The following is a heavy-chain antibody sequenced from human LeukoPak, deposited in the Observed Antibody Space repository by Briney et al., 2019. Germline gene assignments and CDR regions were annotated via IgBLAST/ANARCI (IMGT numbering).Heavy chain of an antibody. CDR2: ISGSGGST. Sequence: GGSLRLSCAASGFTFSSYAMSWVRQAPGKGLEWVSAISGSGGSTYYADSVKGRFTISRDNSKNTLYLQMNSLRAEDTAVYYCAKAGGVVPAAPLGYWGQGTLVTVSS. CDR3: AKAGGVVPAAPLGY. CDR1: GFTFSSYA. D-gene: IGHD2-2*01. V-gene: IGHV3-23*01. J-gene: IGHJ4*02.